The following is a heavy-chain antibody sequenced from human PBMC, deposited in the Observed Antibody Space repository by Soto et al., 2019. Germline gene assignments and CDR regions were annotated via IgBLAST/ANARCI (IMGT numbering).Heavy chain of an antibody. J-gene: IGHJ4*02. D-gene: IGHD6-19*01. CDR3: AGPWGDLTPGGGFY. V-gene: IGHV4-39*01. Sequence: QLQLQESGPGLVKPSETLSVTCTVSGGSISSSSYYWGWIRQPPGKGLEWIGSIYYSGSTYYNPSLKGRVTISVDTSKTHSSLKLSSVPAAATAVYYCAGPWGDLTPGGGFYWGQENLVT. CDR2: IYYSGST. CDR1: GGSISSSSYY.